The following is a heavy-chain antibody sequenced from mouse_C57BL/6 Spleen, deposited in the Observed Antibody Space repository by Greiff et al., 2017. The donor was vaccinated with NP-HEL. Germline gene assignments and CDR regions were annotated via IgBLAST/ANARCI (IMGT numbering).Heavy chain of an antibody. Sequence: VHVKQSGAELVKPGASVKLSCTASGFNIKDYYMHWVKQRTEQGLEWIGRIDPEDGETKYAPKFQGKATITADTSSNTAYLQLSSLTSEDTAVYYCARGREVPQEPEPPDYWGQGTTLTVSS. D-gene: IGHD6-1*01. V-gene: IGHV14-2*01. CDR2: IDPEDGET. J-gene: IGHJ2*01. CDR3: ARGREVPQEPEPPDY. CDR1: GFNIKDYY.